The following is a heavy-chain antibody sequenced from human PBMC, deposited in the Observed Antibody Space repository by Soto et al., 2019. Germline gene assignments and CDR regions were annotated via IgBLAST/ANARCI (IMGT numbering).Heavy chain of an antibody. J-gene: IGHJ6*02. V-gene: IGHV3-43*01. Sequence: EVQLVESGGGVVQPGGSLRLSCAASGFTFDDHTMHWVRQAPGKGLEWVSLISWDGSTTNYTDSVEGRFTITRDNSKNSLYLQMNRLRTEDPALYYCAKDFSGYERGIYFFFGLDVWGQGTTVIGSS. D-gene: IGHD5-12*01. CDR3: AKDFSGYERGIYFFFGLDV. CDR1: GFTFDDHT. CDR2: ISWDGSTT.